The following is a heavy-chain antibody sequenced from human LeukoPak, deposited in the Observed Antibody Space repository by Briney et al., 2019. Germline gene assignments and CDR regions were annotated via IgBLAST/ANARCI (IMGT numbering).Heavy chain of an antibody. V-gene: IGHV4-59*01. J-gene: IGHJ3*01. D-gene: IGHD6-13*01. Sequence: LETLSLTCAVSTDTIKDYYWNRLRQPPGKGLEWIGFVYNSGSTNYNPSLKSRVTISIDTSKRQFSLRLTSVTAADTAVYYCARYEVGSSWAQAFDVWGQGTMVTVSS. CDR2: VYNSGST. CDR1: TDTIKDYY. CDR3: ARYEVGSSWAQAFDV.